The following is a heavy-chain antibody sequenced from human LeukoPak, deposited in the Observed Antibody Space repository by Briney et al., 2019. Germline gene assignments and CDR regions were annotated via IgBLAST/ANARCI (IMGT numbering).Heavy chain of an antibody. D-gene: IGHD2-2*02. CDR1: GGSFSGYY. J-gene: IGHJ4*02. CDR3: ARHEGYCSSTSCYIAHTDY. Sequence: SETLSLTCAVYGGSFSGYYWSWIRQPPGKGLEWIGSIYHSGSTYYNPSLKSRVTISVDTSKNQFSLKLSSVTAADTAVYYCARHEGYCSSTSCYIAHTDYWGQGTLVTVSS. CDR2: IYHSGST. V-gene: IGHV4-34*01.